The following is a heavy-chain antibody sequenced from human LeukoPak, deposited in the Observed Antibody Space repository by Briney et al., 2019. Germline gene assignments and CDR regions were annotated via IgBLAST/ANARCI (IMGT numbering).Heavy chain of an antibody. Sequence: GESLKISCKGSGYSFTTYWNAWVRQMPGKGLEWMGIIYPGDSDTRYSPSFQGQVTISADRSISTAYLQWSSLRASDTAMYYCARPTRGWSSFDYWGQGTLVTVSS. V-gene: IGHV5-51*01. J-gene: IGHJ4*02. CDR2: IYPGDSDT. CDR3: ARPTRGWSSFDY. CDR1: GYSFTTYW. D-gene: IGHD6-19*01.